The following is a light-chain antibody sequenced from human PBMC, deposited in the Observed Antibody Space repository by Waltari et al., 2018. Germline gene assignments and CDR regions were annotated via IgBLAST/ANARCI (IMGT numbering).Light chain of an antibody. V-gene: IGKV4-1*01. CDR3: QQYYSTPRT. CDR1: QSVLYSSNNKNY. Sequence: DIVMTQSPDSLAGSLGERATINCQSSQSVLYSSNNKNYLAWYQQKPGQPPKLLIYWASTRESGVPDRFSGSGSGTDFTLTISSLQAEDVAVYYCQQYYSTPRTFGQGTKVEIK. CDR2: WAS. J-gene: IGKJ1*01.